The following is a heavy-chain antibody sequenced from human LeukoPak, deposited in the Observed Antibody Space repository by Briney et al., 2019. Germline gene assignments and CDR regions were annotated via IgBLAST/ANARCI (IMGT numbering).Heavy chain of an antibody. Sequence: ASVKVSCKASGYTFTSYGISWVRQAPGQGLEWMGWISAYNGNTNYAQKFQGRVTMTRDTSISTAYMELSRLRSDDTAVYYCARAGDYVVHYWGQGTLVTVSS. CDR1: GYTFTSYG. D-gene: IGHD4-17*01. CDR3: ARAGDYVVHY. V-gene: IGHV1-18*01. CDR2: ISAYNGNT. J-gene: IGHJ4*02.